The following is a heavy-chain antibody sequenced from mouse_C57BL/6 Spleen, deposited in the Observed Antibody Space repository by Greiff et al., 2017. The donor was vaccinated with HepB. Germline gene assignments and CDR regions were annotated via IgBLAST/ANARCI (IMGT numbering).Heavy chain of an antibody. V-gene: IGHV1-7*01. CDR1: GYTFTSYW. J-gene: IGHJ4*01. CDR3: ARYYGSSQYYYAMDY. Sequence: QVQLKQSGAELAKPGASVKLSCKASGYTFTSYWMHWVKQRPGRGLEGIGYINPSGGYTKYNQKFKDKATLTADKSSITAYMQLSSLTYEDSAVYYCARYYGSSQYYYAMDYWGQGTSVTVSS. CDR2: INPSGGYT. D-gene: IGHD1-1*01.